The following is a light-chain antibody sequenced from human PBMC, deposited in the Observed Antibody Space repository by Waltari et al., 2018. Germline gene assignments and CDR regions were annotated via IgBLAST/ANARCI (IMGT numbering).Light chain of an antibody. CDR2: GAS. CDR1: QSVTSRY. V-gene: IGKV3-20*01. CDR3: QQYGSSFT. J-gene: IGKJ3*01. Sequence: EIVLTQSPGTLSLSPGERATISCRASQSVTSRYSAWYQQKPGQSPRLLISGASSRAAGIPDRFSGSGSGTDFTLTISRLEPEDFAVYYCQQYGSSFTFGPGTKVDIK.